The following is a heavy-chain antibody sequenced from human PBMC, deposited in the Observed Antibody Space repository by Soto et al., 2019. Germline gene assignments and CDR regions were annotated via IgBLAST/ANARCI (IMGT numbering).Heavy chain of an antibody. J-gene: IGHJ4*02. CDR1: GGTFSSYA. V-gene: IGHV1-69*13. Sequence: SVKVSCKASGGTFSSYAISWVRQAPGQGLEWMGGIIPIFGTANYAQKFQGRVTITADESTSTAYMELSSLRSEDTAVYYCATYYYDSSGYWGPFDYWGQGTLVTVSS. CDR3: ATYYYDSSGYWGPFDY. CDR2: IIPIFGTA. D-gene: IGHD3-22*01.